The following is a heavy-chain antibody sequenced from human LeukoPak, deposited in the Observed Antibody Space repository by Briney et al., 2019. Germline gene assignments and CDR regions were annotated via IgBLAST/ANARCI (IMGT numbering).Heavy chain of an antibody. Sequence: SETLSLACAVYGGSFSGYYWSWIRQPPGKGLEWIGEINHSGSTNYNPSLKSRVTISVDTSKNQSSLKLSSVTAADTAVYYCARGYYYGSGSSFDYWGQGTLVTVSS. V-gene: IGHV4-34*01. J-gene: IGHJ4*02. D-gene: IGHD3-10*01. CDR1: GGSFSGYY. CDR3: ARGYYYGSGSSFDY. CDR2: INHSGST.